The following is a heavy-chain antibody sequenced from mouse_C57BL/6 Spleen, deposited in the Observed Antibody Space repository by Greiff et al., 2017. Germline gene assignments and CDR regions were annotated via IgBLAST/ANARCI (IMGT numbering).Heavy chain of an antibody. D-gene: IGHD2-3*01. CDR2: ISSGSSTI. Sequence: EVKLVESGGGLVKPGGSLKLSCAASGFTFSDYGMHWVRQAPETGLEWVAYISSGSSTIYYADTVKGRFTISRDNAKNTLFLQMTSLRSEDTAMYYCARDDGYYVDAMDYWGQGTSVTVSS. CDR3: ARDDGYYVDAMDY. V-gene: IGHV5-17*01. J-gene: IGHJ4*01. CDR1: GFTFSDYG.